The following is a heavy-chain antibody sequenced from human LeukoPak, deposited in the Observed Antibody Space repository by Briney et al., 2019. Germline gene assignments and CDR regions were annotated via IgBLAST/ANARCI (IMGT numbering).Heavy chain of an antibody. Sequence: PGESLQISCQGSGYSFTSYWIGWVRQLPGKGLEWMGIIYPGDSDTRYSPSFQGQVTISADKSISTAYLQWSSLKASDTAMYYCARHEDMDGAGYFDYWGQGTLVTVSS. V-gene: IGHV5-51*01. CDR1: GYSFTSYW. D-gene: IGHD2-15*01. J-gene: IGHJ4*02. CDR2: IYPGDSDT. CDR3: ARHEDMDGAGYFDY.